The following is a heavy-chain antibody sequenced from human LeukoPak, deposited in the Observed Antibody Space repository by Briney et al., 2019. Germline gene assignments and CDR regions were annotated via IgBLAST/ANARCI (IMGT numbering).Heavy chain of an antibody. J-gene: IGHJ6*03. CDR3: ASSRGYSSGLWYYYMDV. D-gene: IGHD6-19*01. V-gene: IGHV4-34*01. CDR2: IYHSGTT. Sequence: SETLSLTRAVYRGSSRVYYWSCIPHPPRKGLERIGEIYHSGTTNYNPSLRIRVTISVDTSKNHLSLKLSSVTAADTAVYYCASSRGYSSGLWYYYMDVWGKGTTVTVSS. CDR1: RGSSRVYY.